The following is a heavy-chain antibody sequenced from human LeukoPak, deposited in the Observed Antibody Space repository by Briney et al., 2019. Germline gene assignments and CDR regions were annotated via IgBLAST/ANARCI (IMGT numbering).Heavy chain of an antibody. V-gene: IGHV3-33*01. CDR1: GFTFSSYG. CDR2: IWYDGSNK. Sequence: GGSLRLSCAASGFTFSSYGMHWVRQAPGKGLEWVAVIWYDGSNKYYADSVKGRFTISRDNSKNTLYLQMNSLRAEDMAVYYCARGPYSSSWYYFEYWGQGTLVTVSS. D-gene: IGHD6-13*01. CDR3: ARGPYSSSWYYFEY. J-gene: IGHJ4*02.